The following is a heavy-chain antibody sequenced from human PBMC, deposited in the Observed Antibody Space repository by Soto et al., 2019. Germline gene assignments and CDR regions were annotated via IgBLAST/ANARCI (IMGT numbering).Heavy chain of an antibody. CDR3: ASRVDTAMVGGNTFYYYYGMDV. V-gene: IGHV5-10-1*01. J-gene: IGHJ6*02. CDR2: IDPSDSYI. CDR1: GYSFTSYW. Sequence: GESQKISCKASGYSFTSYWISWVRQMPGKGLEWMGRIDPSDSYINYSPPFQGHVTISADKSISTAYLQWSSLKASDTAMYYCASRVDTAMVGGNTFYYYYGMDVWGQGTTVTVSS. D-gene: IGHD5-18*01.